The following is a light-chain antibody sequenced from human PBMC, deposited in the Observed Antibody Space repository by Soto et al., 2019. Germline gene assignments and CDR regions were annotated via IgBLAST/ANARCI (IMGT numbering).Light chain of an antibody. J-gene: IGLJ3*02. CDR3: ETWDNNSWV. CDR1: SGHSVYI. CDR2: VEGSGSF. Sequence: QLVLTQSPCASASLGSSVKLTCTLSSGHSVYIIAWHQQQPGKAPRFLMKVEGSGSFNKGSGVPDRFSGYKSGADRYLTISNLQFEDEADYYCETWDNNSWVFGGGTKLTVL. V-gene: IGLV4-60*02.